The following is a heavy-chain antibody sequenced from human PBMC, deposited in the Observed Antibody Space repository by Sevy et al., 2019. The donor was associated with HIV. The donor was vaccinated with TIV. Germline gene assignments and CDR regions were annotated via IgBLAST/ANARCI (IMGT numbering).Heavy chain of an antibody. J-gene: IGHJ4*02. CDR1: GSTLSELS. D-gene: IGHD5-12*01. CDR2: FDVEDGET. V-gene: IGHV1-24*01. Sequence: ASVKVSCRVSGSTLSELSMHWVRQVPGKGLEWMGGFDVEDGETVYAQKLQGRVTMTEDTSTDTAYMELSSLRSEDTAIYYCATLSGFVYPHDFEDWGQGTLVTVSS. CDR3: ATLSGFVYPHDFED.